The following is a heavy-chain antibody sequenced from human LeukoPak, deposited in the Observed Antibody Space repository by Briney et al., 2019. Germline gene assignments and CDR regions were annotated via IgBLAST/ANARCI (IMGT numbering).Heavy chain of an antibody. J-gene: IGHJ4*02. V-gene: IGHV1-18*01. Sequence: ASVKVSCKASGGTFSSYAISWARQAPGQGLEWMGWISAYNGNTNYAQKFQGRVTMTRDTSISTAYMELSRLRSDDTAVYYCARVTYYYGSGSYYNAFDYWGQGTLVTVSS. D-gene: IGHD3-10*01. CDR2: ISAYNGNT. CDR1: GGTFSSYA. CDR3: ARVTYYYGSGSYYNAFDY.